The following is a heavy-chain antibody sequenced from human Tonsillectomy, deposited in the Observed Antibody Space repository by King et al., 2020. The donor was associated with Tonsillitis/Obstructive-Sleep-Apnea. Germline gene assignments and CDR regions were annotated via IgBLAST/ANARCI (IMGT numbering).Heavy chain of an antibody. CDR2: IDPSDSFT. D-gene: IGHD2-21*01. CDR3: ARVLVAVPGTATWFVP. Sequence: VQLVESGAEVKKPGESLKISCKGSGYILTIYWINWVRQMPGKGLEWMGMIDPSDSFTNYSPSFRGHVTISADKSISTAYLQWSSLKASDTAMYFCARVLVAVPGTATWFVPWGQGTLVTVSS. CDR1: GYILTIYW. J-gene: IGHJ5*02. V-gene: IGHV5-10-1*01.